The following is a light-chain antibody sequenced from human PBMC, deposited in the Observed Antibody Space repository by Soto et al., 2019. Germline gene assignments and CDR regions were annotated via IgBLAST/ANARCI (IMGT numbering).Light chain of an antibody. CDR2: ANT. V-gene: IGLV1-40*01. Sequence: QSVLTQPPSVSGAPGQRVTISCTGSSSNIGAGYDVHWYQQLPGTAPKLLIYANTNRPSGVPDRFSGSKSGTSASLAITGLQAEDEDDYYCQSYDSSLSGSNWVFGGGTKVTVL. CDR1: SSNIGAGYD. CDR3: QSYDSSLSGSNWV. J-gene: IGLJ3*02.